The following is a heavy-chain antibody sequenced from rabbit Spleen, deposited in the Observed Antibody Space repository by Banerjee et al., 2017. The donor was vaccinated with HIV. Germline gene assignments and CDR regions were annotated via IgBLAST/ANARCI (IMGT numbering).Heavy chain of an antibody. CDR3: ARDSGINDYIDVGFNL. V-gene: IGHV1S40*01. Sequence: QQLVESGGGLVKPGTSLTLTCTASGFSFSRSYDMCWVRQAPGKGLEWLGCIYTGSGKTYYAGWAKVRSTISKASSITVTLQMTSLTAADTSTYFCARDSGINDYIDVGFNLWGPGTLVTVS. J-gene: IGHJ4*01. CDR2: IYTGSGKT. D-gene: IGHD8-1*01. CDR1: GFSFSRSYD.